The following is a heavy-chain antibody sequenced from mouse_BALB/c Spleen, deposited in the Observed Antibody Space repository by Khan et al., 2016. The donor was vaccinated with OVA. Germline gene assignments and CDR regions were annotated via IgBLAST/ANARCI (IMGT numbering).Heavy chain of an antibody. V-gene: IGHV1S137*01. J-gene: IGHJ3*01. Sequence: QVQLQQSGAELVRPGVSVKISCKGSGYTFTDYVMHWVKQSHAKSLEWIGVISTYYGDTTHNQKFTGKATMTVDKSSCTAYMEFARLTSEDSAIYYCVRGIGEDRFAYWGQGTLVTVCA. CDR1: GYTFTDYV. CDR3: VRGIGEDRFAY. CDR2: ISTYYGDT.